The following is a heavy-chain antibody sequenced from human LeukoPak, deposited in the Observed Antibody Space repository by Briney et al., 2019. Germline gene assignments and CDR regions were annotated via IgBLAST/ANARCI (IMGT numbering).Heavy chain of an antibody. CDR3: ARPWGLVVAATPWFDP. CDR1: GYTFTSYD. V-gene: IGHV1-8*01. CDR2: MNPNSGNT. J-gene: IGHJ5*02. Sequence: ASVKVSCKASGYTFTSYDINWVRQATGQGLEWMGWMNPNSGNTGYAQKFQGRVTMTRDTSISTAYMELSSLRSDDTAVYYCARPWGLVVAATPWFDPWGQGTLVTVSS. D-gene: IGHD2-15*01.